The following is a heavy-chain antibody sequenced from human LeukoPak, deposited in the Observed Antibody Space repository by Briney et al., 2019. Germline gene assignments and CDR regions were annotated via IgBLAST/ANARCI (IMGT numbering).Heavy chain of an antibody. D-gene: IGHD3-22*01. V-gene: IGHV3-66*01. CDR2: IYSGGST. CDR3: ARDLSYYDSSGYYLMDY. J-gene: IGHJ4*02. CDR1: GFTFSSYA. Sequence: GGSLRLSCAASGFTFSSYAMSWVRQAPGKGLEWVSVIYSGGSTYYADSVKGRFTISRDNSKNTLYLQMNSLRAEDTAVYYCARDLSYYDSSGYYLMDYWGQGTLVTVSS.